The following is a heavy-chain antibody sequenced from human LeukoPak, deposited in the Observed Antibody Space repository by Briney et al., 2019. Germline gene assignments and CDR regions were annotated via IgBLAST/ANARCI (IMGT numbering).Heavy chain of an antibody. J-gene: IGHJ3*02. CDR2: IIPIFGTA. V-gene: IGHV1-69*06. CDR1: GDTFSSFA. Sequence: SVKVSCKASGDTFSSFAINWVRQAPGQGLEWMGGIIPIFGTANYAQKFQGRVTITADKSTSTAYMELSSLRSEDTAVYYCARDRRGGDAFDIWGQGTMVTVSS. CDR3: ARDRRGGDAFDI. D-gene: IGHD6-25*01.